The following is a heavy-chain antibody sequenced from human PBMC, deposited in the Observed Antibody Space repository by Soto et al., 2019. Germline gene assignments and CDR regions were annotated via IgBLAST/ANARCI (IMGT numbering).Heavy chain of an antibody. CDR3: ARDTVKLKNGYCSSTSCDDY. V-gene: IGHV3-11*01. Sequence: LRLSCAASGFTFSDYYMSWIRQAPGKGLEWVSYISSSGSTIYYADSVKGRFTISRDNAKNSLYLQMNSLRAEDTAVYYCARDTVKLKNGYCSSTSCDDYWGQGTLVTVSS. D-gene: IGHD2-2*01. CDR2: ISSSGSTI. J-gene: IGHJ4*02. CDR1: GFTFSDYY.